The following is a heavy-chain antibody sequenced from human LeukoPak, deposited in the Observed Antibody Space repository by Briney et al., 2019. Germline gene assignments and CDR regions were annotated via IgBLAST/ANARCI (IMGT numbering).Heavy chain of an antibody. Sequence: GGSLRPSCAAAGFTFSNAWMSWVRQAPGKGLEWVGRIKSKTDGGTTDYAAPVKGRFTISRDDSKNTLYLQMNSLKTEDTAMYYCATGRSRYVYWGQGTLVTVSS. CDR2: IKSKTDGGTT. V-gene: IGHV3-15*01. D-gene: IGHD1-1*01. J-gene: IGHJ4*02. CDR3: ATGRSRYVY. CDR1: GFTFSNAW.